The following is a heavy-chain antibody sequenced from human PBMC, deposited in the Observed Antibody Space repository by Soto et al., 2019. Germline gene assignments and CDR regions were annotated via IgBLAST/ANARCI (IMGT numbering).Heavy chain of an antibody. J-gene: IGHJ5*02. Sequence: QVPLVQSGAEVQKPGASVRISCQASGYGFTTSAIHWVRQAPGQRLEWMGWINPATGDTKYSQNVRGRVTFALETSATTAYMDLGSMSSHDTAVYYCARAAGRSKLLPYYFDPWGQGTLVTVSS. D-gene: IGHD3-10*01. CDR2: INPATGDT. CDR1: GYGFTTSA. V-gene: IGHV1-3*01. CDR3: ARAAGRSKLLPYYFDP.